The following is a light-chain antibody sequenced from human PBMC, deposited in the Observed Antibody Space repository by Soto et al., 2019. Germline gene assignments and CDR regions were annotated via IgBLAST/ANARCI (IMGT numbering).Light chain of an antibody. J-gene: IGKJ4*02. CDR1: QSISSW. CDR2: DAS. Sequence: DMQMTQSPSTLSASVEDRVTITCRASQSISSWLAWYQQKPGKAPKLLIYDASSLESGVPSRFSGSGSGTEFTLTISSLQPVFFNDSASNEYYTLCTFG. CDR3: NEYYTLCT. V-gene: IGKV1-5*01.